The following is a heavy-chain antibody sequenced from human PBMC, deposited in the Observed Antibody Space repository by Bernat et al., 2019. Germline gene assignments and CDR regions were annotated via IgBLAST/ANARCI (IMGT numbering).Heavy chain of an antibody. D-gene: IGHD3-16*01. J-gene: IGHJ4*02. CDR2: ISAYNGNI. Sequence: QVHLVQSGAEVKKPGASVKVSCKASGYTFTNNGISWVRQVPGQGLEWMGWISAYNGNINYAQKFQGRVTMTTDTSTSTAYMELRSLRSDDTAVYYCARDRRYYDYIWVSLDYWGQGTLVTVSS. CDR3: ARDRRYYDYIWVSLDY. V-gene: IGHV1-18*01. CDR1: GYTFTNNG.